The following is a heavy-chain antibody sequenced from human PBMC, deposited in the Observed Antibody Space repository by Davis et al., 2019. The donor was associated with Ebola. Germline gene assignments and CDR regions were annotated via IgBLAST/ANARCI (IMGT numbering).Heavy chain of an antibody. CDR1: GYTFTSYG. CDR3: ARDPKKGLGYYYYGMDV. D-gene: IGHD6-19*01. J-gene: IGHJ6*02. V-gene: IGHV1-18*01. CDR2: ISAYNGNT. Sequence: ASVKVSCKASGYTFTSYGISWVRQAPGQGLEWMGWISAYNGNTNYAQKLQGRVTMTTDTSTSTAYMELRSLRSDNTAVYYCARDPKKGLGYYYYGMDVWGQGTTVTVSS.